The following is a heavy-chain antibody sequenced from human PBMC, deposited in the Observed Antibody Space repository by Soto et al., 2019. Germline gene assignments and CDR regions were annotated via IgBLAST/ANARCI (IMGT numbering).Heavy chain of an antibody. J-gene: IGHJ3*02. CDR2: IYYSGRT. CDR1: GGSFSGYY. D-gene: IGHD3-10*01. CDR3: ARVWGGAFDI. V-gene: IGHV4-59*05. Sequence: PSETLSLTCAVSGGSFSGYYWSWFRQPPGKGLEWIGSIYYSGRTSYNPSLRGRGTTSVDTSKNQVSLRLNSVTAADTAVYYCARVWGGAFDIWGQGTMVTGSS.